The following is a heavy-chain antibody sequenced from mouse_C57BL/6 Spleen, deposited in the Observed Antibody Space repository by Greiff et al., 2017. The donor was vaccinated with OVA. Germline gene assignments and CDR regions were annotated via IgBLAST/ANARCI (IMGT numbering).Heavy chain of an antibody. CDR2: ISDGCSYT. Sequence: DVQLQESGGGLVKPGGSLKLSCAASGFTLSSYAMSWVRQTPDKRLEWVATISDGCSYTYYPDNVKGRLPTSRDNAKKNLYLTMGHLKAEDTAVCYCARGYLYAMDYWGQGTSVTVSA. D-gene: IGHD5-5*01. CDR1: GFTLSSYA. V-gene: IGHV5-4*01. J-gene: IGHJ4*01. CDR3: ARGYLYAMDY.